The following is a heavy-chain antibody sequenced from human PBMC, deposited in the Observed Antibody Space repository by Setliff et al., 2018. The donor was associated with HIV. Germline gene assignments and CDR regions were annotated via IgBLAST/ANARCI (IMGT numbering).Heavy chain of an antibody. Sequence: AGGSLRLSCAASGFTFSSYAMTWVRQAPGKGLEWVAFIRYDDTYKYYADSVKGRFTISRDNSKNTLYLQMNSLRAEDTAVYYRTKNLYRSPWSPLDYWGQGTLVTVSS. J-gene: IGHJ4*02. D-gene: IGHD6-19*01. CDR3: TKNLYRSPWSPLDY. CDR2: IRYDDTYK. CDR1: GFTFSSYA. V-gene: IGHV3-30*02.